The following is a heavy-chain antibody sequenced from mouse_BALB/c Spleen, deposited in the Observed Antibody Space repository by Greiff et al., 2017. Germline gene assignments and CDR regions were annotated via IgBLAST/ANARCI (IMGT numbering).Heavy chain of an antibody. CDR2: INPSSGYT. Sequence: QVQLQQSGAELARPGASVKLSCTASGYTFTSYTMHWVKQRPGQGLEWIGYINPSSGYTNYNQKFKDKATLTADKSSSTAYMQLSSLTSEDAAVYYCARYGSSLYWYFDVWGAGTTVTVSS. D-gene: IGHD1-1*01. V-gene: IGHV1-4*01. CDR3: ARYGSSLYWYFDV. J-gene: IGHJ1*01. CDR1: GYTFTSYT.